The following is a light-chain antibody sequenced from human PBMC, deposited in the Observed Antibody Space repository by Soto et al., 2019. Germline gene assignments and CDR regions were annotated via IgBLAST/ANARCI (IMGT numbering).Light chain of an antibody. CDR1: QSITNY. J-gene: IGKJ1*01. CDR2: AAS. V-gene: IGKV1-39*01. Sequence: DIQMTQSPSSLSASVGDRVSITCRASQSITNYLNWYQQKPGEAPKVLIYAASRLQSGVPPRFSGSGSGTDFTLTISTLQPEDFATYYCQQSYSTPWTFGQGTKVEV. CDR3: QQSYSTPWT.